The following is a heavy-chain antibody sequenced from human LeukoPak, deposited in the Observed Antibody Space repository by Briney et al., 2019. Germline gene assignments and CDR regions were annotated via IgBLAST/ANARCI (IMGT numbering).Heavy chain of an antibody. CDR1: GGSISSGDYY. CDR3: ARERWSGLLWFGEPRGN. V-gene: IGHV4-61*02. Sequence: SQTLSLTCTVSGGSISSGDYYWSWIRQPPGKGLEWIGRIYTSGSTNYNPSLKSRVTISVDTSKNQFSLKLSSVTAADTAVYYCARERWSGLLWFGEPRGNWGQGTLVTVSS. D-gene: IGHD3-10*01. CDR2: IYTSGST. J-gene: IGHJ4*02.